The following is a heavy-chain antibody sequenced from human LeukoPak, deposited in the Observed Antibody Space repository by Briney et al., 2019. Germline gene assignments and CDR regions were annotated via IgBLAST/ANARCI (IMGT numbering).Heavy chain of an antibody. CDR3: ARRSDTAMVDRGYYYYYGMDV. CDR1: GSSISSYY. J-gene: IGHJ6*02. Sequence: SETLSLTCTVSGSSISSYYWSWIRQPPGKGLEWIGYIYYSGSTNYNPSLKSRVTISVDTSKNQFSLKLSSVTAADTAVYYCARRSDTAMVDRGYYYYYGMDVWGQGTTVTVSS. CDR2: IYYSGST. D-gene: IGHD5-18*01. V-gene: IGHV4-59*08.